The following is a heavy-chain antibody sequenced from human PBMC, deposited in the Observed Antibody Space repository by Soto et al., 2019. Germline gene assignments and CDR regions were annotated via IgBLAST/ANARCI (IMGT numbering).Heavy chain of an antibody. D-gene: IGHD2-21*01. CDR2: FYHAGSP. J-gene: IGHJ3*01. CDR3: ARASSFRGDFDF. V-gene: IGHV4-4*02. CDR1: GGSIRSSIW. Sequence: SESLSLTCAVSGGSIRSSIWWTWLRQSPGKGLEWIGEFYHAGSPHYNPSFQSRVTISADTSKNLFSLRLTSVTAADTAIYYCARASSFRGDFDFWGQGTAVTVSS.